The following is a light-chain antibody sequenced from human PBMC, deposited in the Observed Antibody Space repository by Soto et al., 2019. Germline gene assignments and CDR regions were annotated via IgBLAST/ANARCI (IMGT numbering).Light chain of an antibody. Sequence: QSALTQPASVSGSPGQSITISCTGTSSDIGRYNYVSWYQQYPGKAPKFMIYDVSNRPSGVSNRFSGSKSGNTASLTISGLQAEDEEDYYCSSYISSSTYVFGTGTQLTVL. J-gene: IGLJ1*01. V-gene: IGLV2-14*01. CDR3: SSYISSSTYV. CDR2: DVS. CDR1: SSDIGRYNY.